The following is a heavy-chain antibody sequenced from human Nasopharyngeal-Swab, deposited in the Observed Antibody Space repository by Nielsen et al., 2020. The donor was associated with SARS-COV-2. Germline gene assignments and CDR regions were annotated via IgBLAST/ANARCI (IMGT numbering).Heavy chain of an antibody. CDR2: LIPVFGTT. J-gene: IGHJ6*02. Sequence: WVRQAPGQGLEWVGGLIPVFGTTHYSQKFQDRLRVTADASTGTAYMELSSLRSDDTAVYYCARAITYYYDGSGSPSYGLDVWGQGTTVTVSS. CDR3: ARAITYYYDGSGSPSYGLDV. D-gene: IGHD3-22*01. V-gene: IGHV1-69*01.